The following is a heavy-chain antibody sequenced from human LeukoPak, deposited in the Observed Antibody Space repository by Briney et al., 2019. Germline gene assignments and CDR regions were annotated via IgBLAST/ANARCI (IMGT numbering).Heavy chain of an antibody. CDR3: AREVAKGDPNWFDP. CDR2: IYTSGRT. D-gene: IGHD2-21*02. J-gene: IGHJ5*02. Sequence: SQTLSLTCTVSGDSLSSGDCYWSWVRQAAGKGLEWIGRIYTSGRTNYNPSLKSRVIISLDASENQFSLRLRSVTAADTAVYYCAREVAKGDPNWFDPWGQGILVTVSS. V-gene: IGHV4-61*02. CDR1: GDSLSSGDCY.